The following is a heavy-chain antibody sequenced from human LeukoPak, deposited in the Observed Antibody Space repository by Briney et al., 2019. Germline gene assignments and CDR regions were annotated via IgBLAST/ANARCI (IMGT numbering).Heavy chain of an antibody. CDR3: ARVELERTPYFDY. CDR2: IIPIFGTA. V-gene: IGHV1-69*13. Sequence: GASVKVSCKASGYTFTGYYMHWVRQAPGQGLEWMGGIIPIFGTANYAQKFQGRVTITADESTSTAYMELSSLRSEDTAVYYCARVELERTPYFDYWGQGTLVTVSS. D-gene: IGHD1-1*01. CDR1: GYTFTGYY. J-gene: IGHJ4*02.